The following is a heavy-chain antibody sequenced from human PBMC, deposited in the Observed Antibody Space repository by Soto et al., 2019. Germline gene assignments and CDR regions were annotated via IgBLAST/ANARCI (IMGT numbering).Heavy chain of an antibody. CDR2: ISYDGSNK. Sequence: PGGSLRLSCAASGFTFSTYAMHWVRQAPGKGLEWVAVISYDGSNKYYADSVKGRFTISRGNSKNTLYLQMNSLRAEDTAVYYCARGRGYSGYDFSLGMDVWGQANTVPVS. V-gene: IGHV3-30-3*01. CDR1: GFTFSTYA. D-gene: IGHD5-12*01. CDR3: ARGRGYSGYDFSLGMDV. J-gene: IGHJ6*02.